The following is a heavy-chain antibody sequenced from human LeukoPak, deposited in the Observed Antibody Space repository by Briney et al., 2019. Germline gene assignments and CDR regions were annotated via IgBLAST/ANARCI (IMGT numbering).Heavy chain of an antibody. CDR2: ISWNSDTI. V-gene: IGHV3-9*03. CDR3: AKGADSSGYNWFDP. J-gene: IGHJ5*02. Sequence: GRSLRLSCAASGFTFDDYAMHWVRQAPGKGLEWVSGISWNSDTIDYADSVKGRFIISRDNAKNSLYLQMNSLRTEDMALYYCAKGADSSGYNWFDPWGQGTLVTVSS. CDR1: GFTFDDYA. D-gene: IGHD3-22*01.